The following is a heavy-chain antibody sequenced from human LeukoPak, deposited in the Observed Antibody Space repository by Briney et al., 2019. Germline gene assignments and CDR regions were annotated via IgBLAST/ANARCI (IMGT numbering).Heavy chain of an antibody. V-gene: IGHV3-74*01. J-gene: IGHJ4*02. Sequence: GGSLRLSCAASGFTFINDWMHWVRQAPGKGLVWVSRINTDGSTTTYADSVKGRFTISRDNAKNTLYLQMNSLRVEDTAVYYCARGRGVSYHYWGQGTLVTVSS. D-gene: IGHD1-26*01. CDR2: INTDGSTT. CDR1: GFTFINDW. CDR3: ARGRGVSYHY.